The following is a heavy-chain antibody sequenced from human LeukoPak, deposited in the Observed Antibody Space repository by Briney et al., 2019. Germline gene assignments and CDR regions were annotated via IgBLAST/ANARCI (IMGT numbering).Heavy chain of an antibody. J-gene: IGHJ4*02. D-gene: IGHD3-22*01. CDR1: GFTFSDYY. V-gene: IGHV3-11*01. CDR2: ISSSGSTI. Sequence: GGSLRLSCAASGFTFSDYYMSWIRQAPGKGLEWVSYISSSGSTIYYADSVKGRFTISRDNAKNSLYLQMNSLRAEDTAVYYCAITLNYYVSSGYPLFDYWGQGTLVTVSS. CDR3: AITLNYYVSSGYPLFDY.